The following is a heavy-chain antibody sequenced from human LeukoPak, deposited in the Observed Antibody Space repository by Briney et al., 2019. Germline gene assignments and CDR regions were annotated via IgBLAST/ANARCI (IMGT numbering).Heavy chain of an antibody. J-gene: IGHJ4*02. V-gene: IGHV3-30*18. Sequence: PGGSLRLSCAASGFTFSSYGMHWVRQAPGKGLDWVAVISYDGSNKYYADSVKGRFTISRDNSKNTLYLQMNSLRAEDTAVYYCANGRYCSGGSCPPFDYWGQGTLVTVSS. CDR3: ANGRYCSGGSCPPFDY. CDR2: ISYDGSNK. D-gene: IGHD2-15*01. CDR1: GFTFSSYG.